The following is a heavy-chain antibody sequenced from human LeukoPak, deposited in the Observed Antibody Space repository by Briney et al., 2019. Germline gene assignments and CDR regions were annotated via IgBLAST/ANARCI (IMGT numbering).Heavy chain of an antibody. V-gene: IGHV3-30*01. CDR1: GFTFSSYA. Sequence: PGGSLRLSCAASGFTFSSYAMHWVRQAPGKGLEWVAVISYDGSNKYYADSVKGRFTISRDNSKNTLYLQMNSLRAEDTAVYYCARRKGYDSSPIDYWGQGTLVTVSS. D-gene: IGHD3-22*01. CDR2: ISYDGSNK. CDR3: ARRKGYDSSPIDY. J-gene: IGHJ4*02.